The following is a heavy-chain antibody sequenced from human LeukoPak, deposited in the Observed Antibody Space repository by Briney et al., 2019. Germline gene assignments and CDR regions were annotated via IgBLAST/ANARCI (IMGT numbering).Heavy chain of an antibody. CDR1: GFTFSSNW. V-gene: IGHV3-74*01. Sequence: GGSLRLSCAASGFTFSSNWMHWVRQAPGKGLVWVSRINEDGSTTNYADSVKGRSTIFRDNAKNTLYLQMNSLRAEDTAVYYCAKGTYYYDSSGPQYYWGQGTLVTVSS. CDR3: AKGTYYYDSSGPQYY. J-gene: IGHJ4*02. D-gene: IGHD3-22*01. CDR2: INEDGSTT.